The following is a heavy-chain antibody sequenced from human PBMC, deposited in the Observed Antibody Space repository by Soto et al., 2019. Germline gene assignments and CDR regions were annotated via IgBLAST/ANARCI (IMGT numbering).Heavy chain of an antibody. CDR1: GGSFSGYY. CDR3: ARARGYSGYDSPSEDFDY. V-gene: IGHV4-34*01. CDR2: INHSGST. D-gene: IGHD5-12*01. J-gene: IGHJ4*02. Sequence: SETLSLTCAVYGGSFSGYYWSWIRQPPRKGLEWIGEINHSGSTNYNPSLKSRVTISVDTSKNQFSLKLSSVTAADTAVYYCARARGYSGYDSPSEDFDYWGQGTLVTVSS.